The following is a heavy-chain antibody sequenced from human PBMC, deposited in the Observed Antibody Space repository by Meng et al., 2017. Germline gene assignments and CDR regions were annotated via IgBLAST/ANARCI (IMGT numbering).Heavy chain of an antibody. CDR1: GYTFTSYA. V-gene: IGHV7-4-1*02. J-gene: IGHJ4*02. CDR3: ARDVPSGYDILTGYYSAHFDY. Sequence: QVQLVQSGSEFKNPGASVKVSCKASGYTFTSYAMNWVRQAPGQGLEWMGWINTNTGNPTYAQGFTGRFVFSLDTSVSTAYLQISSLKAEDTAVYYCARDVPSGYDILTGYYSAHFDYWGQGTLVTASS. D-gene: IGHD3-9*01. CDR2: INTNTGNP.